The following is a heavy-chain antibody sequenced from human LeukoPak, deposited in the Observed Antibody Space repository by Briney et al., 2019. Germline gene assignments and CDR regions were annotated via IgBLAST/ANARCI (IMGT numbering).Heavy chain of an antibody. CDR2: IKNNGGTT. V-gene: IGHV3-53*05. D-gene: IGHD1-7*01. Sequence: PGGSLRLSCATSGFTVSSNYMSWVRQAPGKGLEWVSSIKNNGGTTYYADSAKGRFTVSRDNSKNTIYLQMDSLRAEDTAIYYCARDYWWNYDYWGQGTLVTVSS. J-gene: IGHJ4*02. CDR3: ARDYWWNYDY. CDR1: GFTVSSNY.